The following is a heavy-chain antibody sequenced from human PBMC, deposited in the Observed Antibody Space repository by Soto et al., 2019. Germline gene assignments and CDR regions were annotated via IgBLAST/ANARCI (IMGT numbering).Heavy chain of an antibody. CDR1: GFTFSSNG. Sequence: QVQLVESGGGVVQPGRSLRLSCAASGFTFSSNGMHWVRQAPGKGLEWVAVISYDGSNKYYEDSVKGRFTISRDNSKNTLYLQMNSLRAEDTAVYNCAKGRYYDIYSMDVWGQGTTVTVSS. D-gene: IGHD3-22*01. CDR2: ISYDGSNK. CDR3: AKGRYYDIYSMDV. V-gene: IGHV3-30*18. J-gene: IGHJ6*02.